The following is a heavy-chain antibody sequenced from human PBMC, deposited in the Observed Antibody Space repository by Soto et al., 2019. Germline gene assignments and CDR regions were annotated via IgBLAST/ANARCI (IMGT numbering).Heavy chain of an antibody. CDR3: ARAYSSSPGYDY. CDR2: IYHSGST. CDR1: GGSISSSNW. J-gene: IGHJ4*02. Sequence: SETLSLTCAVSGGSISSSNWWSWVRQPPGKGLEWIGEIYHSGSTNYNPSLKSRVTISVDKSKNQFSLKLNSVTAADTAVYYCARAYSSSPGYDYWGQVTLVTVS. D-gene: IGHD6-6*01. V-gene: IGHV4-4*02.